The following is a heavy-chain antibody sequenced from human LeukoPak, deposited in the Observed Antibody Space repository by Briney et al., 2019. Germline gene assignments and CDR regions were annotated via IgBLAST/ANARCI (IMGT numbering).Heavy chain of an antibody. V-gene: IGHV3-23*01. CDR2: ISGSGGST. CDR1: GFTFSSYG. CDR3: AKVRGSPYYYDSSGSYDY. Sequence: GGSLRLSCAASGFTFSSYGMSWVRQAPGKGLEWVSVISGSGGSTYYADSVKGRFTISRDNSKNTLYLQMNSLRAEDTAVYYCAKVRGSPYYYDSSGSYDYWGQGTLVTVSS. D-gene: IGHD3-22*01. J-gene: IGHJ4*02.